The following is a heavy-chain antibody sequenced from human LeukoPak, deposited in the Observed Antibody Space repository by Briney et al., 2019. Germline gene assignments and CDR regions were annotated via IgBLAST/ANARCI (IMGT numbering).Heavy chain of an antibody. Sequence: GSSVKVSCKASVGTLSSYAISWVRQAPGQGLEWMGGIIPIFGTANYAQKFQGRVTITADESTSTPYTELSSLRSEDTAVYYCARRYDILASYSPEAFDIWGQGTMVTVSS. CDR2: IIPIFGTA. J-gene: IGHJ3*02. CDR1: VGTLSSYA. CDR3: ARRYDILASYSPEAFDI. D-gene: IGHD3-9*01. V-gene: IGHV1-69*01.